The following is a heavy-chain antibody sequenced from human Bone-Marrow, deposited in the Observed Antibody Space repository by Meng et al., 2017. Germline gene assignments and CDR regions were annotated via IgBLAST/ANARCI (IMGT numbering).Heavy chain of an antibody. Sequence: LDESGQGLVKLSESLSLTCTVSGGFISSSSYYWGWIRQPQGKGLEWIGSIYYSGSTYYNPSLKSRVTISVDTSKNQFSLKLSSVTAADTAVYYCAREPLDNALVWGQGTLVTVSS. D-gene: IGHD1-1*01. CDR2: IYYSGST. J-gene: IGHJ4*02. CDR3: AREPLDNALV. V-gene: IGHV4-39*07. CDR1: GGFISSSSYY.